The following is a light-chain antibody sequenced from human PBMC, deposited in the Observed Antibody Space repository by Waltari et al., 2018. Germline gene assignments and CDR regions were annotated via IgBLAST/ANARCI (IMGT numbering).Light chain of an antibody. CDR3: QQSYSTLALT. CDR1: QSISDY. V-gene: IGKV1-39*01. Sequence: DIQLTQSPSSLSASVGDRVTITCRASQSISDYLNWYQVKPGKAPSPLIYAASSLQSGVPSRLSGRGSGTDFTLTISSLQPEDFASYYCQQSYSTLALTFGGGTKVE. CDR2: AAS. J-gene: IGKJ4*01.